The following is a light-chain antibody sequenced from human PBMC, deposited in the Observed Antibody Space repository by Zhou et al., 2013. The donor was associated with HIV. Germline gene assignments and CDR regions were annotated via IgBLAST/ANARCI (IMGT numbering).Light chain of an antibody. Sequence: DIHMTQSPSTLSASVGDRVTITCRASQSISTWLAWYQQKPGKAPKLLISKASSLESGVPSRFSGSGSGTEFTLTISSLQPDDLATYYCQQYKTYRTFGQGTKVEIK. CDR2: KAS. CDR1: QSISTW. V-gene: IGKV1-5*03. J-gene: IGKJ1*01. CDR3: QQYKTYRT.